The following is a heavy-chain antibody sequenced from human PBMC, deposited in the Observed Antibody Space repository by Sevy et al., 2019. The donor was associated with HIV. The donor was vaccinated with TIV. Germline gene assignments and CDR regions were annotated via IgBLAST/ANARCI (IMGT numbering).Heavy chain of an antibody. CDR2: LDYSGST. J-gene: IGHJ6*02. CDR3: ARAGGSTDWGMDV. V-gene: IGHV4-59*12. D-gene: IGHD2-2*01. Sequence: SETLSLSCTVSGGSISSYYWIWIRQPPGKGLEWIGYLDYSGSTNYNPSLKGRVSISVETSKNTISLKMTTVTAADTAVNYCARAGGSTDWGMDVWGQGTTVTVSS. CDR1: GGSISSYY.